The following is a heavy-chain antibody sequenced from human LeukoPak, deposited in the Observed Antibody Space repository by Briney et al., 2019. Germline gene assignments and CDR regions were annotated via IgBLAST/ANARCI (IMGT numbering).Heavy chain of an antibody. D-gene: IGHD3-3*01. CDR2: ISAYNGNT. Sequence: ASVKVSCKASGYTFTSYGISWVRQAPGQGLEWMGWISAYNGNTNYAQKLQGRVTMTTDTSTSTAYMELRSLRAEDTAVYYCARDHGPYDFWSGYYHPEYFQHWGQGTLVTVSS. V-gene: IGHV1-18*01. CDR1: GYTFTSYG. J-gene: IGHJ1*01. CDR3: ARDHGPYDFWSGYYHPEYFQH.